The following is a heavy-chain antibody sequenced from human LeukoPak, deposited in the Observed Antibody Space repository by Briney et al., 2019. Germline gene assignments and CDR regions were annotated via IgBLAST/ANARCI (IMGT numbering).Heavy chain of an antibody. CDR2: ISSSSSYI. J-gene: IGHJ4*02. Sequence: GGSLRLSCAASGFTFSSYSMNWVRQAPGKGLEWVSSISSSSSYIYYADSVKGRFTISRDNAKNSMYLQMNSLRAEDTAVYYCAYLHGSGSTRPSDYWGQGTLVTVSS. CDR1: GFTFSSYS. V-gene: IGHV3-21*01. D-gene: IGHD3-10*01. CDR3: AYLHGSGSTRPSDY.